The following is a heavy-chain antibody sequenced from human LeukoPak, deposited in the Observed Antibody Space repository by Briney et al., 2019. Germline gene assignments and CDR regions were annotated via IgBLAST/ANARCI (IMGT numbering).Heavy chain of an antibody. Sequence: PGGSLRLSCAASGFTFSSYEMNWVRQAPGKGLEWVSYISGSGSTIHYADSVKGRFTISRDNSKNTLYLQMNSLRTEDTAVYYCAKDRSSSWAIDYWGQGTLVTVSS. CDR2: ISGSGSTI. D-gene: IGHD6-13*01. CDR1: GFTFSSYE. CDR3: AKDRSSSWAIDY. V-gene: IGHV3-48*03. J-gene: IGHJ4*02.